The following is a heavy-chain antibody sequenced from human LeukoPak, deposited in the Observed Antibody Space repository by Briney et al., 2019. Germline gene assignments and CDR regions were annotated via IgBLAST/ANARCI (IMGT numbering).Heavy chain of an antibody. D-gene: IGHD1-1*01. J-gene: IGHJ4*02. V-gene: IGHV1-18*01. CDR3: ARDSSRYDLTYFDY. CDR2: ISAYNGNT. CDR1: GYTFTSYG. Sequence: GASVKVSCKSSGYTFTSYGISWVRQAPGQGLEWMGLISAYNGNTNYAQKLEGRVTMTTDTSTSTAYMELRGLRSDDTAVYYCARDSSRYDLTYFDYWGQGTLVTVSS.